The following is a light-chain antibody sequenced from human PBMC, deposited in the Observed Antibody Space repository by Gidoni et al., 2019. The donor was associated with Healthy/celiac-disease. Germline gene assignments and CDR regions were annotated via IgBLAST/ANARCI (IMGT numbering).Light chain of an antibody. J-gene: IGKJ4*01. CDR2: AAS. Sequence: ALQMTKSPSSLSASVGDRVTITCRASQGIRNDLGWYQQKPGKAPKLLIYAASSLQSGVPSRFSGSGSGTDFTLTISSLQPEDFATYYCLQDYNYPLTFGGGTKVEIK. CDR1: QGIRND. CDR3: LQDYNYPLT. V-gene: IGKV1-6*01.